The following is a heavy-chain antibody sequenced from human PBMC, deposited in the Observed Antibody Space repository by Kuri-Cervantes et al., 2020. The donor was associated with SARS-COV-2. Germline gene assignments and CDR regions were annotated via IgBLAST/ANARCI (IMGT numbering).Heavy chain of an antibody. V-gene: IGHV1-46*01. J-gene: IGHJ4*02. CDR3: AKVSENADIVVVPAAINPFDY. CDR1: GYTFTSYY. CDR2: INPSGGST. Sequence: ASVKVSCKASGYTFTSYYMHWVRQAPGQGLEWMGIINPSGGSTSYAQKFQGRVTMTRDTSTSTVYMELSSLRSEDTAVYYCAKVSENADIVVVPAAINPFDYWGQGTLVTVSS. D-gene: IGHD2-2*02.